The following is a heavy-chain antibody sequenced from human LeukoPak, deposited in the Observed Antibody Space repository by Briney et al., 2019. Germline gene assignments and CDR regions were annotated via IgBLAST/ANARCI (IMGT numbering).Heavy chain of an antibody. CDR3: AKSEVVAATLIDY. J-gene: IGHJ4*02. D-gene: IGHD2-15*01. CDR1: GFTFSSYA. Sequence: PGGSLRLSCAASGFTFSSYAMSWVRQAPGKGLEWVSAVSGSGGSTYYADSGKGPLTIYRDNSKNTLYLQMNSLRAEDTAVYYCAKSEVVAATLIDYWGQGTLVTVSS. CDR2: VSGSGGST. V-gene: IGHV3-23*01.